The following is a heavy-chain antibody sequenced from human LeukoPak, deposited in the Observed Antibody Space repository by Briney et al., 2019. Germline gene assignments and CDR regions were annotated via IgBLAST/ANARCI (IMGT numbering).Heavy chain of an antibody. V-gene: IGHV3-9*03. CDR2: ISWNSGSI. D-gene: IGHD3-22*01. Sequence: GGSLRLSCAASGFTFDDYAMHWVRHAPGKGLEWVSGISWNSGSIGYADSVKGRFTISRDNAKNSLYLQMNSLRAEDMALYYCAKSVGYYDSSGPFDYWGQGTLVTVSS. CDR1: GFTFDDYA. CDR3: AKSVGYYDSSGPFDY. J-gene: IGHJ4*02.